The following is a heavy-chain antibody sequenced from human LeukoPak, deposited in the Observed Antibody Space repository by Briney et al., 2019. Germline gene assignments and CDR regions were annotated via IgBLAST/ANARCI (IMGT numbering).Heavy chain of an antibody. V-gene: IGHV4-39*01. CDR3: ARRGMAAAGFFDY. CDR2: IYYSGST. Sequence: SETLSLTCTVSGGSISSSSYYWGWIRQPPGKGLEWIGTIYYSGSTYYNPSLKSRVTISVDTSKNQFSLKLSSVTAADTAVYYCARRGMAAAGFFDYWGQGTLVTVSS. J-gene: IGHJ4*02. D-gene: IGHD6-13*01. CDR1: GGSISSSSYY.